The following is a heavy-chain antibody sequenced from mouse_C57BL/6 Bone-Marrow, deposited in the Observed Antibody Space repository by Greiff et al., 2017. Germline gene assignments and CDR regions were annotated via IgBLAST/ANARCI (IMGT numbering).Heavy chain of an antibody. J-gene: IGHJ2*01. CDR1: GYTFTSYW. V-gene: IGHV1-64*01. D-gene: IGHD1-1*02. CDR2: IHPNSGST. Sequence: QVQLQQPGAELVKPGASVKLSCKASGYTFTSYWMHWVKQRPGQGLEWLGMIHPNSGSTNYNEKFKSKATLTVDKSSSTAYMQLSRRTSEDSAVYYCARRDYYRGYFDYWGQGTTLTVSS. CDR3: ARRDYYRGYFDY.